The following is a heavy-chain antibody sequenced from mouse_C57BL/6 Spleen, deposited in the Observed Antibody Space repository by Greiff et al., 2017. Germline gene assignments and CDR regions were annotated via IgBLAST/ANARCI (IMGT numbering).Heavy chain of an antibody. J-gene: IGHJ3*01. Sequence: QVQLQQPGAELVRPGSSVKLSCKASGYTFTSYWMDWVKQRPGQGLEWIGNIYPSDSETHYNQKFKDKATLTVDKSSSTAYMQLSSLTSEDSAVYYCASPYYGNFGGFAYWGQGTLVTVSA. V-gene: IGHV1-61*01. CDR1: GYTFTSYW. CDR3: ASPYYGNFGGFAY. D-gene: IGHD2-10*01. CDR2: IYPSDSET.